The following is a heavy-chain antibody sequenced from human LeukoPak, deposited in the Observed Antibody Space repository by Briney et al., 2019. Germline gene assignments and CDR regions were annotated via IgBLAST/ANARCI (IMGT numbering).Heavy chain of an antibody. CDR1: GYTFTGYY. CDR3: ARLVTAAAGTGY. V-gene: IGHV1-2*02. J-gene: IGHJ4*02. Sequence: ASVKVSCKASGYTFTGYYMHWVRQAPGQGLEWMGWINPNSGGTNYAQKFQGGVTMTRDTSISTAYMELSRLRSDDTAVYYCARLVTAAAGTGYWGQGTLVTVSS. D-gene: IGHD6-13*01. CDR2: INPNSGGT.